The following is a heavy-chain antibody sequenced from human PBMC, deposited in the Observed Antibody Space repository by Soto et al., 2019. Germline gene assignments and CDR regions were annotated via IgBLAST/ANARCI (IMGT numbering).Heavy chain of an antibody. D-gene: IGHD6-19*01. Sequence: QVQLQESGPGLVKPSETLSLTCTVSGGSITNFFWNWIRQPPGKGLEWIAYMYYSGSTKYNPSLMSRVNIAVDTTKNQFSLKLTSVTAADMALYFCVRIAGAGTEWGQGTLVTVSS. CDR1: GGSITNFF. CDR3: VRIAGAGTE. V-gene: IGHV4-59*01. CDR2: MYYSGST. J-gene: IGHJ4*02.